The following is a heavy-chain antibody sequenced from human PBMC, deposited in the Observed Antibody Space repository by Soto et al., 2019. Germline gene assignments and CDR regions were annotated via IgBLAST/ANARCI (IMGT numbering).Heavy chain of an antibody. CDR2: INAGNGNT. CDR3: ARQSEAGYNYGY. CDR1: GYTFTSYA. J-gene: IGHJ4*02. V-gene: IGHV1-3*01. Sequence: QVQLVQSGAEVKKPGASVKVSCKASGYTFTSYAIHWVRQAPGQRLEWMGWINAGNGNTKYSQKFQGRVTITRDTSASTAYMELSSLRCEDTAVYYCARQSEAGYNYGYWGQGTLVTVSS. D-gene: IGHD5-12*01.